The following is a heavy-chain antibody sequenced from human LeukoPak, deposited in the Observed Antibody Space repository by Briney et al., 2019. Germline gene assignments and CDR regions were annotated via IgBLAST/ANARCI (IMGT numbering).Heavy chain of an antibody. CDR2: IIPMFGTA. CDR1: GGTFSSNA. J-gene: IGHJ4*02. Sequence: SVKVSGKASGGTFSSNAISWVRQAPGQGLEWMGGIIPMFGTANYAQKFQGRVTITADESTSTAYMELSSLRSEDTAVYYCARIEGGTFTYDYWGQGTLVTVSS. V-gene: IGHV1-69*13. D-gene: IGHD2-15*01. CDR3: ARIEGGTFTYDY.